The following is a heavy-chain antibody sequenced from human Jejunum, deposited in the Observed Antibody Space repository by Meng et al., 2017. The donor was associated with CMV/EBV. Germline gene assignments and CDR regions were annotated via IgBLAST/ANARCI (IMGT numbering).Heavy chain of an antibody. CDR1: GFTFRNYP. D-gene: IGHD4-11*01. CDR2: ISNDGSTK. J-gene: IGHJ4*02. V-gene: IGHV3-30-3*01. CDR3: ARENDYRNYFDS. Sequence: ASGFTFRNYPIHWGRQAPGKGLEWVAVISNDGSTKYQADSVKGQFSISRDNSKNTVYLQMNSLRGEDTAVYYCARENDYRNYFDSWGQGTRVTVSS.